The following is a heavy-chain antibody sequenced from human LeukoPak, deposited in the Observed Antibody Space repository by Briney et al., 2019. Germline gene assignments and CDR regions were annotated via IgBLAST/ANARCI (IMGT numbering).Heavy chain of an antibody. J-gene: IGHJ3*02. D-gene: IGHD2-8*02. V-gene: IGHV3-9*03. CDR2: ISWNTGGI. CDR3: AKDEFVASAFTGAFDI. Sequence: GRSLRLSCAPSGFTFDNYAMHWVRQAPGKGLEWVSGISWNTGGIGYADSVKGRFTISRDNAKNSLYLKMNSLRAEDMALYYCAKDEFVASAFTGAFDIWGQGTMVTVSS. CDR1: GFTFDNYA.